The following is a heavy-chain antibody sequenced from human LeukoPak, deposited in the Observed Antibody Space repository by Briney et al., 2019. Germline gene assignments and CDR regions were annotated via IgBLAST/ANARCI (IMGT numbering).Heavy chain of an antibody. Sequence: GGSLRLSCAASGFTFSNAWMSWVRQAPGKGLEWVGRIKSKTDGGTTDYAAPVKGRFTISRDDSKNTLYLQMNSLKTEDTAVYYCTTGPGYYDSSGNHQRAPSDPWGQGTLVTVSS. CDR2: IKSKTDGGTT. CDR1: GFTFSNAW. CDR3: TTGPGYYDSSGNHQRAPSDP. D-gene: IGHD3-22*01. V-gene: IGHV3-15*01. J-gene: IGHJ5*02.